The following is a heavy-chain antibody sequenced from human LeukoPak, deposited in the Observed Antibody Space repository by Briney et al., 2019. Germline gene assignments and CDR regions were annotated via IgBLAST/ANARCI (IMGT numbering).Heavy chain of an antibody. Sequence: GGTLRLSCAASGFTFSSYGMSWVRQAPGKGLEWVSAISGSGGSTYYADSVKGRFTISRDNSKNTLYLQMNSLRAEDTAVYYCARVRSGVFDYWGQGTLVTVSS. D-gene: IGHD3-10*01. CDR3: ARVRSGVFDY. V-gene: IGHV3-23*01. CDR2: ISGSGGST. CDR1: GFTFSSYG. J-gene: IGHJ4*02.